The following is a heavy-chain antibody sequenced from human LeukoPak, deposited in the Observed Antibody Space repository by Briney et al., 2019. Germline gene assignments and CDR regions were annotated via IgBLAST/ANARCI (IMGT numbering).Heavy chain of an antibody. V-gene: IGHV3-38-3*01. CDR2: ISGGST. D-gene: IGHD6-13*01. CDR1: GFTVSSNE. CDR3: ATLSGGYSSSWYWIGYYYYMDV. Sequence: GGSLRLSCAASGFTVSSNEMSWVRQAPGKGLEWVSSISGGSTYYADSRKGRFTISRDNSKNTLHLQMNSLRAEDTAVYYCATLSGGYSSSWYWIGYYYYMDVWGKGTTVTVSS. J-gene: IGHJ6*03.